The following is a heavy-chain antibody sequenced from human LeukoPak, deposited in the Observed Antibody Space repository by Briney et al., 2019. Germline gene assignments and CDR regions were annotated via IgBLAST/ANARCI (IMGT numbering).Heavy chain of an antibody. CDR3: ARTYYDFWSGYYSHEGNPFDY. CDR2: ISSSSSTI. J-gene: IGHJ4*02. CDR1: GFTFSSFG. V-gene: IGHV3-48*01. Sequence: GGSLRLSCAASGFTFSSFGMNWVRQAPGKGLEWVSDISSSSSTIYYADSVKGRFTISRDNAKNSLYLEMNSLRAEDTAVYYCARTYYDFWSGYYSHEGNPFDYWGQGTLVTVSS. D-gene: IGHD3-3*01.